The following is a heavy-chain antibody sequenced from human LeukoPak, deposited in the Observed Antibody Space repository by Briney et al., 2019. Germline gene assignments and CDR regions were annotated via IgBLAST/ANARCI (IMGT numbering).Heavy chain of an antibody. V-gene: IGHV3-21*01. CDR3: ARDLVTHYYYYYYMDV. CDR1: GFTFSSYS. CDR2: ISTSSSYI. Sequence: GGSLRLSCAASGFTFSSYSMNWVRQAPGKGLEWVSSISTSSSYIYYADSVRGRFTISRDNAKNSLYLQMNSLRAEDTAVYYCARDLVTHYYYYYYMDVWGKGTTVTVSS. J-gene: IGHJ6*03. D-gene: IGHD2-21*02.